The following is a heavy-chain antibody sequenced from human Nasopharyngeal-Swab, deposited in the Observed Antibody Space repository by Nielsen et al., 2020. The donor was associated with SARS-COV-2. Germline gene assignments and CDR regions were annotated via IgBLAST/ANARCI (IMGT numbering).Heavy chain of an antibody. J-gene: IGHJ6*02. V-gene: IGHV4-61*01. CDR1: GGSVGSGSYY. D-gene: IGHD2-2*01. CDR3: AREGSTSPWNGYYYGMDV. Sequence: SETLSLTCTVSGGSVGSGSYYWSWIRQPPGKGLEWIGYIYYSGSTNYNPSLKSRVTISVDTSKNQFSLKLSSVTAADTAVYYCAREGSTSPWNGYYYGMDVWGQGTTVTVSS. CDR2: IYYSGST.